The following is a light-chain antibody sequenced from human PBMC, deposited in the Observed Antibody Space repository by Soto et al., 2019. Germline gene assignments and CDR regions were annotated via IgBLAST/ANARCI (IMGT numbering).Light chain of an antibody. J-gene: IGLJ3*02. Sequence: QSALTQPASVSGSPGRSITISCTGTSSDVGGYNYVSWYQQHPGKAPKLMIYDVSNRPSGVSNRFSGSKSGNTASLTISGLQAEDEADYYCSSYTSSTRWVFGGGTKVTVL. CDR1: SSDVGGYNY. V-gene: IGLV2-14*01. CDR3: SSYTSSTRWV. CDR2: DVS.